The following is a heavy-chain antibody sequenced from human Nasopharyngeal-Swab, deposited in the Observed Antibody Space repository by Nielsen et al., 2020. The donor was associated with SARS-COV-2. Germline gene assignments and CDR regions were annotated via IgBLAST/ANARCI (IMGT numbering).Heavy chain of an antibody. D-gene: IGHD6-19*01. CDR1: GFTFRSYA. V-gene: IGHV3-30-3*01. Sequence: GGSLRLSCAASGFTFRSYAMHWVRQSPGKGLDWVAVISYDGSNKYYADSVKGRFTISRDNSKNTLYLQMNSLRAEDTAVYYCARDGAVAGKNYYYYGMDVWGQGTTVTVSS. CDR2: ISYDGSNK. J-gene: IGHJ6*02. CDR3: ARDGAVAGKNYYYYGMDV.